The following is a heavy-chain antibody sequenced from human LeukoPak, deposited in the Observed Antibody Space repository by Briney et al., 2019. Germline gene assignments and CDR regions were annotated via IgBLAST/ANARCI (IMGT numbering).Heavy chain of an antibody. CDR2: IYTSGST. CDR3: ARNSPDASFQGDAFDI. J-gene: IGHJ3*02. D-gene: IGHD3-16*01. Sequence: SETLSLTCTVSGGSISSYYWSWIRQPAGKGLEWIGRIYTSGSTNYNPSLKSRVTMSVDTSKNQFSLKLSSVTAADTAVYHCARNSPDASFQGDAFDIWGQGTMVTVSS. V-gene: IGHV4-4*07. CDR1: GGSISSYY.